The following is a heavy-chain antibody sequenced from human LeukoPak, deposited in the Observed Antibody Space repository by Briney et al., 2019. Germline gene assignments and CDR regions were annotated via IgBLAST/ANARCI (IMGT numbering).Heavy chain of an antibody. V-gene: IGHV3-21*06. CDR3: ARGADGVSSNSRGWFDP. J-gene: IGHJ5*02. CDR2: ISSSSSYI. CDR1: GFTFSNYS. Sequence: GGSLRLSCAASGFTFSNYSMNWVRQAPGKGLEWVSSISSSSSYIYYADSVKGRFTISRDNARNSLYLQMNTLRAEDTAVYSCARGADGVSSNSRGWFDPWGQGTLVTVSS. D-gene: IGHD2-15*01.